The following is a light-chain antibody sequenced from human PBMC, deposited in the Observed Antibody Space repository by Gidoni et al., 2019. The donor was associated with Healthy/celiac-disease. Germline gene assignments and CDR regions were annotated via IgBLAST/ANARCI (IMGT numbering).Light chain of an antibody. CDR3: QQYYSFPLT. Sequence: IWMTQSPSLLSASTGDRVNISRRMSQRISRYLSLYQQKPGKAPELLIYAASTLQSGVPSRFSGSGSGTDFTLTISCLQSEDFATYYCQQYYSFPLTFGQGTKVEIK. CDR1: QRISRY. V-gene: IGKV1D-8*01. J-gene: IGKJ1*01. CDR2: AAS.